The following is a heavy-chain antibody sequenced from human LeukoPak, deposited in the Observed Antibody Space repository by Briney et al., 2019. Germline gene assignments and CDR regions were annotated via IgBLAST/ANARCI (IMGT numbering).Heavy chain of an antibody. CDR1: GDSVSSNRAD. V-gene: IGHV6-1*01. J-gene: IGHJ6*02. Sequence: SQTLSLTCAISGDSVSSNRADWIWIRQSPSRGLEWLGGTYYRSKWSNDYAASVKSRITINPDTSKNQFSLKLSSVTAADTAVYYCARASMVRGVIITYYYYGMDVWGQGTTVTVSS. D-gene: IGHD3-10*01. CDR3: ARASMVRGVIITYYYYGMDV. CDR2: TYYRSKWSN.